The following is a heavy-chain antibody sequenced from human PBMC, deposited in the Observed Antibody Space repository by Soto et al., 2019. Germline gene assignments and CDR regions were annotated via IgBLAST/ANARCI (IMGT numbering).Heavy chain of an antibody. Sequence: GESLKISCKGSGYSFTSYWIGWVRQMPGKGLEWMGIIYPGDSDTRYSPSFQGQVTISADKSISTAYLQWSSLKASDTAMYYCARHGIAARPDRDIYGMDVWGQGTTVTVSS. V-gene: IGHV5-51*01. CDR1: GYSFTSYW. CDR2: IYPGDSDT. J-gene: IGHJ6*02. CDR3: ARHGIAARPDRDIYGMDV. D-gene: IGHD6-6*01.